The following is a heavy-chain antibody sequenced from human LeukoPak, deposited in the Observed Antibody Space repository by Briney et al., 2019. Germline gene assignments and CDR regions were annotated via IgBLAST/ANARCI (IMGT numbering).Heavy chain of an antibody. CDR3: ASVYGGNSAVYLDY. CDR1: GFTFSSYS. CDR2: ISSSSSYI. V-gene: IGHV3-21*01. D-gene: IGHD4-23*01. Sequence: GGSLRLSCAASGFTFSSYSMNWVRQAPGKGLEWVSSISSSSSYIYYADSVKGRFTISRDNAKNSLYLQMNSLRAEDTAVYYCASVYGGNSAVYLDYWGQGTLVTVSS. J-gene: IGHJ4*02.